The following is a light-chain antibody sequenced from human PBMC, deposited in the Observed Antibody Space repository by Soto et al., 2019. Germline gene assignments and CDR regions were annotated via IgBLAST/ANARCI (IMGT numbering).Light chain of an antibody. J-gene: IGKJ2*01. CDR3: QQYGSSPYT. Sequence: DIVLTQSPGTLSLSPGERASLSCRASQSVSSSYLAWYQQKPGQAPSLLIYGAHSRATGIPDRFSGSGSGTDFTLTISGLEPEDFAVYYCQQYGSSPYTFGQGTKLEIK. CDR1: QSVSSSY. CDR2: GAH. V-gene: IGKV3-20*01.